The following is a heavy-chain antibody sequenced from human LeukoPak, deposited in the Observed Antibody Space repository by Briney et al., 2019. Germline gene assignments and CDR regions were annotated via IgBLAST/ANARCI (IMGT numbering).Heavy chain of an antibody. CDR2: ISGSGGGT. D-gene: IGHD5-18*01. CDR1: GFTFSSYA. J-gene: IGHJ2*01. V-gene: IGHV3-23*01. CDR3: AKRIEDTAMVNWYFDL. Sequence: GGSLRLSCAASGFTFSSYAMSWVRQAPGKGLEWVSAISGSGGGTYYADSVKGRFTISRDNSKNTLYLQMNSLRAEDTAVYYCAKRIEDTAMVNWYFDLWGRGTLVTVSS.